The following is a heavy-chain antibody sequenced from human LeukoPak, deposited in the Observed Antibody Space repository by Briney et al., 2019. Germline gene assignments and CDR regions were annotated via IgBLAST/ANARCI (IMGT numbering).Heavy chain of an antibody. J-gene: IGHJ5*02. V-gene: IGHV3-23*01. CDR1: GFTFSSYA. Sequence: PGGSLRLSCAASGFTFSSYAMSWVRQAPGKGLEWVSAMSGSAGSTYYADSVKGRFTISRDNSKNTLYLQMNRLRAEDTAVYYCARAVDFWSGYPQPNWFDPWGQGTLITVSS. D-gene: IGHD3-3*01. CDR2: MSGSAGST. CDR3: ARAVDFWSGYPQPNWFDP.